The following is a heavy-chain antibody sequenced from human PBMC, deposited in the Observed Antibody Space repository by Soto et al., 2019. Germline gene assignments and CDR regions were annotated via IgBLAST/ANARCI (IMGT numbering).Heavy chain of an antibody. V-gene: IGHV1-8*01. D-gene: IGHD6-25*01. CDR1: GYTFINHD. CDR2: MNAETGNA. J-gene: IGHJ5*02. CDR3: ARGSGAGGLDWFDP. Sequence: QVQLVQSGAEVKKPGASVKVSCKASGYTFINHDINWVRQAPGQGLEWMGWMNAETGNAGYAQIFQGRVTMXXXTXLNTAYMELSSLTSEDTAVYFCARGSGAGGLDWFDPWGQGTLVTVSS.